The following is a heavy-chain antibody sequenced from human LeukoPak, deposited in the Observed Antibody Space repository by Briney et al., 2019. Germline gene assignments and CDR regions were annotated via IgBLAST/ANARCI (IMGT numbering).Heavy chain of an antibody. CDR2: IYYSGST. CDR1: GGSFSGYY. D-gene: IGHD6-6*01. CDR3: ARDLVWGDSSSGRLDY. J-gene: IGHJ4*02. V-gene: IGHV4-34*01. Sequence: SETLSLTCAVYGGSFSGYYWSWIRQPPGKGLEWIGSIYYSGSTYYNPSLKSRVTISVDTSKNQFSLKLSSVTAADTAVYYCARDLVWGDSSSGRLDYWGQGTLVTVSS.